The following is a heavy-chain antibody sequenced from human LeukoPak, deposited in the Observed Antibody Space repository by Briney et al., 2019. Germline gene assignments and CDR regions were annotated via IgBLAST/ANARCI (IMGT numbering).Heavy chain of an antibody. D-gene: IGHD3-10*01. V-gene: IGHV3-30*18. CDR1: GFTFSDYY. CDR2: ISYDGSNK. J-gene: IGHJ4*02. Sequence: AGGSLRLSCAASGFTFSDYYMSWIRQAPGKGLEWVAVISYDGSNKYYADSVKGRFTISRDNSKNTLYLQMNSLRAEDTAVYYCAKDLNVWLTYYYGSGSSFDYWGQGTLVTVSS. CDR3: AKDLNVWLTYYYGSGSSFDY.